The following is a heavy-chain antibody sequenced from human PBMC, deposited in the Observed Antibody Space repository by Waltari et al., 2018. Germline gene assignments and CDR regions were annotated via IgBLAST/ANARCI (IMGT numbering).Heavy chain of an antibody. Sequence: EVPLVESGGGLVQPGGSLRLSCAVSGFIFGHCLLTWVRQAPGKGLEWVANINQDGSVKSYVDSVKGRFTISRDNAKNSLYLQMNSLRVEDTAVFYCARSIWGEGNYWGQGTLVTVSS. V-gene: IGHV3-7*01. J-gene: IGHJ4*02. D-gene: IGHD3-16*01. CDR2: INQDGSVK. CDR1: GFIFGHCL. CDR3: ARSIWGEGNY.